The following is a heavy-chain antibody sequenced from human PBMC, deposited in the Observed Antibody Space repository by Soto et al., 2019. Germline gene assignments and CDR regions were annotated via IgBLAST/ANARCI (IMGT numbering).Heavy chain of an antibody. CDR3: ARHGGVGYCSSGSCLIDY. CDR1: GYSFTSYW. J-gene: IGHJ4*02. CDR2: IYPGDSDT. V-gene: IGHV5-51*01. Sequence: PGESLKISCKGSGYSFTSYWIGWVRHMPGKGLEWMGIIYPGDSDTRYSPSFQGQVTISADKSISTAYLQWSSLKASDSAMYYCARHGGVGYCSSGSCLIDYWGQGTLVTVSS. D-gene: IGHD2-15*01.